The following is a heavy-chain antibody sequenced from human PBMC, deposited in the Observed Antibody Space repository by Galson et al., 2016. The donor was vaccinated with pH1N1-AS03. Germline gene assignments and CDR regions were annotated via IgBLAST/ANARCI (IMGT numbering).Heavy chain of an antibody. CDR3: AKDSSSNEQGY. D-gene: IGHD6-6*01. V-gene: IGHV3-7*01. CDR2: INRDGSQK. CDR1: GFTFSRSW. Sequence: SLRLSCAASGFTFSRSWMRWVRQAPGKGLEWVANINRDGSQKNYVDSVKGRFTISRDNAKSSLNLQMNSLSAEDTAIYYCAKDSSSNEQGYWGPGTLVTVSS. J-gene: IGHJ4*02.